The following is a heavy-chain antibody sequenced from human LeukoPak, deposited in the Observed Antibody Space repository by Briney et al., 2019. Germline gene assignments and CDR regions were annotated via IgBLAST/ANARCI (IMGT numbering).Heavy chain of an antibody. Sequence: GGSLRLSCVGSGFTFNWMTWVRQAPGKGLEWVANIKDDGSEKYSVGSVKGRFTISRDNAKNLLYLQMSSLRAEDTAVYYCARARIDYWGQGTLITVSS. CDR1: GFTFNW. CDR3: ARARIDY. V-gene: IGHV3-7*04. J-gene: IGHJ4*02. D-gene: IGHD1-14*01. CDR2: IKDDGSEK.